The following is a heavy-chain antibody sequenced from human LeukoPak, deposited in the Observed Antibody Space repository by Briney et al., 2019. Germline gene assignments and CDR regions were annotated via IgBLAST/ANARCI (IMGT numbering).Heavy chain of an antibody. CDR2: IYHSGST. J-gene: IGHJ4*02. CDR1: GGSISSGGYS. Sequence: SQTLSLTCAVSGGSISSGGYSWSWIRHPPGKCLEWIGYIYHSGSTYYNPSLKSRVTISVDRSKNQFSLKLSSVTAADTAVYYCARAGGSYLGDFDYWGQGTLVTVSS. CDR3: ARAGGSYLGDFDY. D-gene: IGHD1-26*01. V-gene: IGHV4-30-2*01.